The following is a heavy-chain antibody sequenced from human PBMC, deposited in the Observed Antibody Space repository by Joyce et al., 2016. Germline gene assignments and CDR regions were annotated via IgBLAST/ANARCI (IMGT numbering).Heavy chain of an antibody. D-gene: IGHD6-19*01. J-gene: IGHJ4*02. V-gene: IGHV1-2*04. CDR3: ARGGLRRGSGHKELSEIDY. CDR2: INPSMCAT. Sequence: QVQLVQSGAEVKKPGASVKVSCKASGYTFINYFIHWVRQAPGQGLEWMGWINPSMCATKYAQKFQGWVTIPSDTSITKDYMELNSLKSDDTAVYYCARGGLRRGSGHKELSEIDYWGQGTLVTVSS. CDR1: GYTFINYF.